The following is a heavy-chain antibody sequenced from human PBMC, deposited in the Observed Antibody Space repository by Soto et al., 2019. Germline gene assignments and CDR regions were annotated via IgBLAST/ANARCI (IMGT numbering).Heavy chain of an antibody. Sequence: SETLSLTYTVSGGSISSSSYYWGWIRQPPGKGLEWIGSIYYSGSTYYNPSLKSRVTISVDTSKNQFSLKLSSVTAADTAVYYCAVSYYYDSSGYYSYFDYRGQGTLVTVSS. J-gene: IGHJ4*02. V-gene: IGHV4-39*01. CDR3: AVSYYYDSSGYYSYFDY. CDR2: IYYSGST. CDR1: GGSISSSSYY. D-gene: IGHD3-22*01.